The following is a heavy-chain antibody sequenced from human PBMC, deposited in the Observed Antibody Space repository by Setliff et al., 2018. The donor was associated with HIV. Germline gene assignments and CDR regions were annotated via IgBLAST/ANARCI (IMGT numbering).Heavy chain of an antibody. CDR2: ISVHNGKT. Sequence: ASVKVSCKASGYTFTNYGINWVRQAPGQGLEWMGWISVHNGKTNFAQKVPGRVTMTTDTSTSTAYMEVRSLRSDDTATCYCARGYSTSSSYYYGMDVWGQGTTVTVSS. J-gene: IGHJ6*02. CDR1: GYTFTNYG. V-gene: IGHV1-18*04. CDR3: ARGYSTSSSYYYGMDV. D-gene: IGHD6-6*01.